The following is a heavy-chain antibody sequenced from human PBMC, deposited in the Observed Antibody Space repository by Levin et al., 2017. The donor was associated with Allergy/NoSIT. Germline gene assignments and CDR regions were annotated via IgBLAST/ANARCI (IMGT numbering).Heavy chain of an antibody. CDR3: ARQAWGEYCSGGSCYSAHH. CDR2: IYPGDSDA. Sequence: GESLKISCKGSGYSFTSYWIGWVRQMPGKGLEWMGIIYPGDSDATYSPSFQGQVTISADKSISTAYLQWSSLRASDTAMYYCARQAWGEYCSGGSCYSAHHWGQGTLVTVSS. J-gene: IGHJ5*02. D-gene: IGHD2-15*01. V-gene: IGHV5-51*01. CDR1: GYSFTSYW.